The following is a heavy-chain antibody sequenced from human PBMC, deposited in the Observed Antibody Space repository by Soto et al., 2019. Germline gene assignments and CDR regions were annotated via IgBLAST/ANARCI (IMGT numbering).Heavy chain of an antibody. CDR3: ARLVRTDDGNRVFAY. J-gene: IGHJ4*02. CDR1: GGSISSYY. Sequence: PSETLSLTCTVSGGSISSYYWSWLRQPPGKGLEWIGYIYYSGSTNYNPSLKSRVTISVDTSKNQFSLKLSSVTAADTAVYYCARLVRTDDGNRVFAYWGQGTLVPGSS. CDR2: IYYSGST. V-gene: IGHV4-59*12. D-gene: IGHD3-10*01.